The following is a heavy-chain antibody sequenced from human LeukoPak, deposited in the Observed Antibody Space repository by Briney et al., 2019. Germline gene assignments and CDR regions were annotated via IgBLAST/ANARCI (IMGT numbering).Heavy chain of an antibody. CDR1: GFIFSTYS. Sequence: GGSLRLSCAASGFIFSTYSMNWVRQAPGTGLEWVSSISSSTSYIYYADSVKGRFTISRDNAKNSLYLQMNSLRPEDTAVYYCARENSGSYYQFDCWGQGTLVTVSS. CDR2: ISSSTSYI. J-gene: IGHJ4*02. CDR3: ARENSGSYYQFDC. V-gene: IGHV3-21*01. D-gene: IGHD1-26*01.